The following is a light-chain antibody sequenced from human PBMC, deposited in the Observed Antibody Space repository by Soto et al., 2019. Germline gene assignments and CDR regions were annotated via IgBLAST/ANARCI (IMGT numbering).Light chain of an antibody. V-gene: IGKV1-8*01. CDR2: AAS. CDR3: QQYYSYPTWT. CDR1: QGISSY. Sequence: AIRMTQYTSSLSASTGDRVTITCRASQGISSYLAWYQQKPGKAPKLLIYAASTLQSGVPSRFSGSGSGTDFTLTISCLQSEDFATYYCQQYYSYPTWTFGQGTKVDIK. J-gene: IGKJ1*01.